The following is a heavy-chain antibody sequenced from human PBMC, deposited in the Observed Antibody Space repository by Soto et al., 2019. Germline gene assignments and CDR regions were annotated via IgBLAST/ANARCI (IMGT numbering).Heavy chain of an antibody. J-gene: IGHJ6*02. D-gene: IGHD3-3*01. CDR1: GFTFSNAW. V-gene: IGHV3-15*07. CDR2: IKSKTDGGTT. CDR3: TTVRVSNLEWLLGPTDGMDV. Sequence: GGSLRLSCAASGFTFSNAWMNWVRQAPGKGLEWVGRIKSKTDGGTTDYAAPVKGRFTISRDDSKNTLYLQMNSLKTEDTAVYYCTTVRVSNLEWLLGPTDGMDVWGQGTTVTVSS.